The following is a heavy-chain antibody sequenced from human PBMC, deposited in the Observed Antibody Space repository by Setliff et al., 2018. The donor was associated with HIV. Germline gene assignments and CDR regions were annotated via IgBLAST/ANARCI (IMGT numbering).Heavy chain of an antibody. CDR1: GFTFSSYS. V-gene: IGHV3-74*01. D-gene: IGHD5-18*01. J-gene: IGHJ4*02. CDR2: INSDGTGT. Sequence: PGGSLRLSCAASGFTFSSYSMHWVRQVPGKGLEWVSVINSDGTGTRYADFVEDRFIISRDNTKNTLHLQLNNLRAEDTALYYCARPRGFNYGYFDYWGQGTPVTVSS. CDR3: ARPRGFNYGYFDY.